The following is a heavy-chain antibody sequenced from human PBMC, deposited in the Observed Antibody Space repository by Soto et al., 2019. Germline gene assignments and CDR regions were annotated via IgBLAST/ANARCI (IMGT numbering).Heavy chain of an antibody. CDR1: GYTFTNYG. CDR3: ARKSLSNFNWFDP. D-gene: IGHD4-4*01. J-gene: IGHJ5*02. Sequence: QLQLVQSGTELKKPGASVKVSRKASGYTFTNYGITWVRQAPGQGLEWMGWINADYGNTNYEQKFQGRVTMTTDTSTNTAYMELRSLRSDDTAVYYCARKSLSNFNWFDPWGQATLVTVSS. CDR2: INADYGNT. V-gene: IGHV1-18*04.